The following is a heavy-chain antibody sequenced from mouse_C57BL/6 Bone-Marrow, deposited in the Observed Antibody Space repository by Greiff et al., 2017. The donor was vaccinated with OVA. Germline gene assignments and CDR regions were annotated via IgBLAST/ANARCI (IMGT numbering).Heavy chain of an antibody. D-gene: IGHD4-1*01. Sequence: VQLKESGPELVKPGASVKMSCKASGYTFTDYNMHWVKQSHGKSLEWIGYINPNNGGTSYNQKFKGKATLTVNKSSSTAYMELRSLTSEDSAVYYCARCDHWALYAMDYWGQGTSVTVSS. V-gene: IGHV1-22*01. CDR1: GYTFTDYN. CDR3: ARCDHWALYAMDY. CDR2: INPNNGGT. J-gene: IGHJ4*01.